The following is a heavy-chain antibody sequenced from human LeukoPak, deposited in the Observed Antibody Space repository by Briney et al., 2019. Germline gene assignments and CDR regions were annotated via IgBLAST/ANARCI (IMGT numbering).Heavy chain of an antibody. CDR2: IYTSGST. Sequence: PSETLSLTCTVSGGSISSGSYYWSWIRQPAGKGLEWIGRIYTSGSTNYNPSLKSRVTISVDTSKNQFSLKLSSVTAADTAAYYCAREGLAAAWGVRYYFDYWGQGTLVTVSS. J-gene: IGHJ4*02. CDR1: GGSISSGSYY. D-gene: IGHD6-13*01. CDR3: AREGLAAAWGVRYYFDY. V-gene: IGHV4-61*02.